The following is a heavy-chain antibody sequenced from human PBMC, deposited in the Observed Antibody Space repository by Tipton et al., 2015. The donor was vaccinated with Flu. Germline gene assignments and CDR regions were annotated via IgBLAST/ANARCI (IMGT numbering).Heavy chain of an antibody. V-gene: IGHV4-39*07. Sequence: TLSLTCTVSGGSISSGSYYWGWIRQPPGKGLEWIGSIYRSGTTYYNPSLKSRVTISVDTSKTQFSLNLSSVTAADTAVYYCARLTYYYGSGTSDYWGQGTLVTVSS. CDR1: GGSISSGSYY. J-gene: IGHJ4*02. D-gene: IGHD3-10*01. CDR2: IYRSGTT. CDR3: ARLTYYYGSGTSDY.